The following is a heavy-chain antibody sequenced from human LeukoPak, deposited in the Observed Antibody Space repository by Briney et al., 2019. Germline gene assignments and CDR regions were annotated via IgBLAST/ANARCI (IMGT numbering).Heavy chain of an antibody. CDR3: ARGWGQLDAFGI. J-gene: IGHJ3*02. CDR2: IYTSGST. D-gene: IGHD6-6*01. Sequence: PSETLSLTCTVSGGSISSGSYYWSWIRQPAGKGLEWIGRIYTSGSTNYNPSLKSRVTISVDTSKNQFSLKLSSVTAADTAVYYCARGWGQLDAFGIWGQGATVTVSA. CDR1: GGSISSGSYY. V-gene: IGHV4-61*02.